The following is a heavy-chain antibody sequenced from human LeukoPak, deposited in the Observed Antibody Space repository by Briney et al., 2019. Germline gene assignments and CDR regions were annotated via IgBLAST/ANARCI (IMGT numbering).Heavy chain of an antibody. Sequence: SETLSLTCAVYGGSFSGYYWSWIRQPPGKGLEWIGEINHSGSTNYNPSLRSRVTISVDTSENQFSLKLSSVTAADTAVYYCARGDRDSSGYYAYWGQGTLVTVSS. CDR2: INHSGST. CDR1: GGSFSGYY. V-gene: IGHV4-34*01. D-gene: IGHD3-22*01. CDR3: ARGDRDSSGYYAY. J-gene: IGHJ4*02.